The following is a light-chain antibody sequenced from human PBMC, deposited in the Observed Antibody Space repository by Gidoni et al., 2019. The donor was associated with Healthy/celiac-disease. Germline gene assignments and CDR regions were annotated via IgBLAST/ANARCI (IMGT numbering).Light chain of an antibody. CDR1: QSVSSSY. J-gene: IGKJ4*01. CDR3: QQYGSSPLT. CDR2: GAS. Sequence: ESVLTQSPGTLSLSPGERATLSCRASQSVSSSYLAWYQQKPGQAPRRLIYGASSRATCIPDRFSGRGSGTDFTLPISRLEPEDFAVYYCQQYGSSPLTFGGGTKVEIK. V-gene: IGKV3-20*01.